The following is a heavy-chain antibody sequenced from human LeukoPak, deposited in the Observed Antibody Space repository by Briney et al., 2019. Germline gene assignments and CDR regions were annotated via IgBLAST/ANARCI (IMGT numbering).Heavy chain of an antibody. CDR1: GFTFSSYS. CDR3: ARKYTSRIAAAVTNYYYMDV. J-gene: IGHJ6*03. Sequence: GGSLRLSCAASGFTFSSYSMNWVRQAPGKGLEWVSYISSSSSTIYYADSVKGRFTISRDNAKNSLYLQMNSLRAEDTAVYYCARKYTSRIAAAVTNYYYMDVWGKGTTVTVSS. V-gene: IGHV3-48*04. D-gene: IGHD6-13*01. CDR2: ISSSSSTI.